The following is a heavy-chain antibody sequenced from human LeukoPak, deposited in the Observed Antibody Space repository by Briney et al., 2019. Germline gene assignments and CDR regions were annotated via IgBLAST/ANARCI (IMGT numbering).Heavy chain of an antibody. V-gene: IGHV3-21*01. CDR1: GFTFSSYS. CDR2: ISSSSSYI. CDR3: ARAGDSSDWYETNY. D-gene: IGHD6-19*01. J-gene: IGHJ4*02. Sequence: GGSLRLSCAASGFTFSSYSMNWVRQAPGKGLEWVSSISSSSSYIYYADSVKGRFTISRDNAKNSLYLQMNSLRAEDTAVYYCARAGDSSDWYETNYWGQGTLVTVSS.